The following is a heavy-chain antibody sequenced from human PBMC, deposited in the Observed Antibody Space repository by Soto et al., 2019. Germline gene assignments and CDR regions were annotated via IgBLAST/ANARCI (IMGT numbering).Heavy chain of an antibody. V-gene: IGHV3-30*18. CDR1: GFTFSSYG. D-gene: IGHD1-7*01. Sequence: GGSLRLSCAASGFTFSSYGMHWVRQAPGKGLEWVAVISYDGSNKYYADSVKGRFTISRDNSKNTLYLQMNSLRAEDTAVYYCAKPELAGSIPHYYFDYWGQGTLVTVSS. CDR2: ISYDGSNK. CDR3: AKPELAGSIPHYYFDY. J-gene: IGHJ4*02.